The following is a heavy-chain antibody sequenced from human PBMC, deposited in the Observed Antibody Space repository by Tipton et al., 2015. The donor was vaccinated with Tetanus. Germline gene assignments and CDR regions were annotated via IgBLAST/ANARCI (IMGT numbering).Heavy chain of an antibody. V-gene: IGHV3-53*01. CDR1: GFIFSSCG. D-gene: IGHD2-2*01. CDR2: IYSGGNT. Sequence: SLRLSCAASGFIFSSCGMSWVRQAPGKGLEWVSLIYSGGNTYYADSVKGRFTISRDNSKNTLYLQMNSLRAEDTAVYYCNGGSTRAYFDYWGQGTLVTVSS. J-gene: IGHJ4*02. CDR3: NGGSTRAYFDY.